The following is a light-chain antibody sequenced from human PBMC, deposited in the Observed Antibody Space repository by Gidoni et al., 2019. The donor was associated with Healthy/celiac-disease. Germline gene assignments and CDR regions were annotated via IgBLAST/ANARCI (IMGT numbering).Light chain of an antibody. V-gene: IGKV3-15*01. CDR3: QQDNNWPPT. Sequence: EIVMTQSPATLSVSPGERATLSCRASQSVSRNLAWYQQKPGQAPRLLIYGASTRATGIPARVSGSGSGTEFTLTISSLQSEDFAVYYCQQDNNWPPTFGQGTKVEIK. CDR2: GAS. CDR1: QSVSRN. J-gene: IGKJ1*01.